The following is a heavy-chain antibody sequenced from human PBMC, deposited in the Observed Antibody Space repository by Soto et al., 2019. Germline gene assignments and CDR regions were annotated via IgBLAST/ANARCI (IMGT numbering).Heavy chain of an antibody. CDR3: ATQIRSEPDDY. Sequence: GASVKVSCKASGGTFSSYTISWVRQAPGQGLEWMGRIIPILGIANYAQKFQGRVTITADKSTSTAYMELSSLRSEDTAVYYCATQIRSEPDDYWGQGTLVTVSS. J-gene: IGHJ4*02. CDR1: GGTFSSYT. CDR2: IIPILGIA. V-gene: IGHV1-69*02.